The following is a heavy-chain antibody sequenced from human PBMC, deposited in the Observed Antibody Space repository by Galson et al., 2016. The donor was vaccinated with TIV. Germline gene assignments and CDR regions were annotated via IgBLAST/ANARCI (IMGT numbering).Heavy chain of an antibody. Sequence: SVKVSCKASGYSFSSYAMHWVRQAPGQGLEWMGLINPTTGKSTYAQGFTGRFVFSFDTSVSTSYLEISSLKADDTAVYYRVRDLEFSRSSGDRWGQGTLVTVSS. D-gene: IGHD6-6*01. J-gene: IGHJ5*02. CDR1: GYSFSSYA. CDR3: VRDLEFSRSSGDR. CDR2: INPTTGKS. V-gene: IGHV7-4-1*02.